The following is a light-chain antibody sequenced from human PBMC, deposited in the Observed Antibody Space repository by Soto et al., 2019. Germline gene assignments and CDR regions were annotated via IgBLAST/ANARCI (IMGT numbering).Light chain of an antibody. J-gene: IGKJ5*01. V-gene: IGKV3-20*01. CDR3: QQYVSSPLSP. CDR1: QSVSITY. Sequence: EMVWTQSPGALSLSPGDRATLSCRARQSVSITYLAWYQQKPVQAPRLLIYGASSRPNGIPVRFSGSGSGTAFTLTISRLEPKDFAVYYCQQYVSSPLSPFGQGTRLEIK. CDR2: GAS.